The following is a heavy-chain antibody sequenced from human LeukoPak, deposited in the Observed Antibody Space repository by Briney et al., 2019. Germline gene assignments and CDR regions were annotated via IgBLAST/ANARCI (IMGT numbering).Heavy chain of an antibody. CDR3: ARAMVRRVIGY. Sequence: GGSLRLSCAASGFTFSSYSMSWVRQAPGKGLEWVSSISSSSSYIYYADSVKGRFTISRDNAKNSLYLQMNSLRAEDTAVYYCARAMVRRVIGYWGQGTLVTVSS. D-gene: IGHD3-10*01. CDR1: GFTFSSYS. J-gene: IGHJ4*02. CDR2: ISSSSSYI. V-gene: IGHV3-21*01.